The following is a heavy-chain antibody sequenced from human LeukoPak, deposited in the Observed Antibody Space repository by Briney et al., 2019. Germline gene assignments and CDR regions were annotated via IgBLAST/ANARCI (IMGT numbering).Heavy chain of an antibody. J-gene: IGHJ6*03. V-gene: IGHV4-59*08. D-gene: IGHD3-16*01. CDR1: GGSISSYY. Sequence: SETLSLTCTVSGGSISSYYWSWTRQPPGKGLEWIGYIYYSGSTNYNPSLKSRVTISVDTSKNQFSLKLSSVTAADTAVYYCARGGARSLYYYYYYMDVWGKGTTVTVSS. CDR3: ARGGARSLYYYYYYMDV. CDR2: IYYSGST.